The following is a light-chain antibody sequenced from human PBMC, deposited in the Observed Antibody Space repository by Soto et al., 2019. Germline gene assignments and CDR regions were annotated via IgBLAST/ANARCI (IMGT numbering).Light chain of an antibody. CDR2: AGS. CDR1: QTISSSY. CDR3: QQYGSSFRYT. V-gene: IGKV3-20*01. Sequence: EIVLTQSPGTLSLSPGERATLSCRASQTISSSYLTWYQHKPGQAPRLLIYAGSSRATGIPDRFSGSGSGTDFTLTISRLEPEDFAVYYCQQYGSSFRYTFGKGTKLEIK. J-gene: IGKJ2*01.